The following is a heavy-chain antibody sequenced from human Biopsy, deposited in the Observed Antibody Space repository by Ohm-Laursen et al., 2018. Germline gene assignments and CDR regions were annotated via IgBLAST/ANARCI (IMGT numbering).Heavy chain of an antibody. J-gene: IGHJ6*02. CDR2: IFYDGSNT. CDR1: GFTFNNYG. CDR3: EKDRYNYSPMVGFSMDV. D-gene: IGHD5-18*01. V-gene: IGHV3-30*18. Sequence: SLRLSCAAPGFTFNNYGMQWVRQAPGKGLEWVAFIFYDGSNTYYADSVKGRFTISRDNSRDTLYLQMSSLRAEDTAVYYGEKDRYNYSPMVGFSMDVWGQGTTVTVSS.